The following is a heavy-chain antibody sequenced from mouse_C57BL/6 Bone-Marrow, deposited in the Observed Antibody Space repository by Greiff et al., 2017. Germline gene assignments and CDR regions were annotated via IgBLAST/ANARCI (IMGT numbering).Heavy chain of an antibody. J-gene: IGHJ3*01. V-gene: IGHV1-53*01. D-gene: IGHD1-1*01. CDR1: GYSFTSYW. Sequence: VQLQQPGTELVKPGASVKLSCKASGYSFTSYWMNWVKQRPGQGLEWIGHINPSYGGTNYNEQFKSKATLTADKSSSTAYMQLSCLTSEVYAVYYCARYADYYGCSPFAYWDQGTLVTVSA. CDR2: INPSYGGT. CDR3: ARYADYYGCSPFAY.